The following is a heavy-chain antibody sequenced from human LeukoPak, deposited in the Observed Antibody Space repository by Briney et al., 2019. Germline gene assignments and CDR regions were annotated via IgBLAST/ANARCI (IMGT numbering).Heavy chain of an antibody. CDR2: IDPSDSYT. D-gene: IGHD3-10*01. Sequence: GESLKISCKGSGYSFTSYWISWVRQMPGKGLEWMGRIDPSDSYTNYSPSFQGHVIISADKSISTAYLQWSSLKASDTAMYYCARHRPPMVMVRGVSTKPVGDNWFDPWGQGTLVTVSS. CDR1: GYSFTSYW. V-gene: IGHV5-10-1*01. J-gene: IGHJ5*02. CDR3: ARHRPPMVMVRGVSTKPVGDNWFDP.